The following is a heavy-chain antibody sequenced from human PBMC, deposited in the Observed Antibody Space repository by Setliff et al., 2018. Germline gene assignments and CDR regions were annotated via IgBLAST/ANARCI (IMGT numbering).Heavy chain of an antibody. D-gene: IGHD3-22*01. CDR3: ARINFYVSSGYYYAPDY. Sequence: ASVKVSCKSSAYIFNSYGISWVRQAPGQGLEWMGWINNYSFKTNYPQKFLGGVTVTTDTSTGTAYMELGSLTSDDTAIYYCARINFYVSSGYYYAPDYWGPGTLVTVSS. CDR2: INNYSFKT. V-gene: IGHV1-18*01. J-gene: IGHJ4*02. CDR1: AYIFNSYG.